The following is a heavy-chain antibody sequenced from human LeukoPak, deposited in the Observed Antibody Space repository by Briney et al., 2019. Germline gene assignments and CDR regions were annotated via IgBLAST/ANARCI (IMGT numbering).Heavy chain of an antibody. D-gene: IGHD3-10*01. V-gene: IGHV3-7*01. CDR1: GFTFSHYW. CDR3: ARVPHGYYYGSGSPYYYGLDV. Sequence: PGGSLRLSCAASGFTFSHYWMTWVRQAPGKGLEWVANIKQDGSEKYYVDSVKGRFTISRDNAKNSLYLQMNSLRAEDTAVFYRARVPHGYYYGSGSPYYYGLDVWGQGTTVTVSS. CDR2: IKQDGSEK. J-gene: IGHJ6*02.